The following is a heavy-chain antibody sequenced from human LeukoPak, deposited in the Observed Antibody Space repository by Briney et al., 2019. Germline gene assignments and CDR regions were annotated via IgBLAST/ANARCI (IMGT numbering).Heavy chain of an antibody. J-gene: IGHJ4*02. D-gene: IGHD2-21*02. CDR1: GFTLSDYY. CDR3: ARRSDCVDY. CDR2: SSSSGSTI. V-gene: IGHV3-11*01. Sequence: GGSLRLSCAASGFTLSDYYMSWIRQAPGKGLEWVSYSSSSGSTIYYADSVKGRFAISRDNAKNSLYLQMNSLRAEDTAVYHCARRSDCVDYWGQGTLVTVSS.